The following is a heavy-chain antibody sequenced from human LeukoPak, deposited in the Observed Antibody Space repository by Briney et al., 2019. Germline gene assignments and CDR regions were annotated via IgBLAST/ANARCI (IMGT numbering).Heavy chain of an antibody. Sequence: ASVKVSCKASGYMFTDCYMHWVRQAPGQGLEWMGWINPKSGGTNYAQKFQGRVTMTRDTSINTGYMDLSGLRSDDTAVYFCARDLGEIAMAGMFSTQSHFDRWGQGTLVTVSS. J-gene: IGHJ4*02. D-gene: IGHD6-19*01. CDR3: ARDLGEIAMAGMFSTQSHFDR. V-gene: IGHV1-2*02. CDR1: GYMFTDCY. CDR2: INPKSGGT.